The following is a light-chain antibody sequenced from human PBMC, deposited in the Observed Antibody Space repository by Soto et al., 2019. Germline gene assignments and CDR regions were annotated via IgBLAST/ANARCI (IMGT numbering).Light chain of an antibody. CDR2: GAS. J-gene: IGKJ1*01. Sequence: EIVLTQSPDTLSLSPGERATLSCRASQSVSSSYLAWYQQKPGQAPRLLIYGASSRATGIPDRFSGSGSGTDFTITISRLEPEDFVVYYCQQYGSSPWTFGQGTKVEIK. CDR1: QSVSSSY. V-gene: IGKV3-20*01. CDR3: QQYGSSPWT.